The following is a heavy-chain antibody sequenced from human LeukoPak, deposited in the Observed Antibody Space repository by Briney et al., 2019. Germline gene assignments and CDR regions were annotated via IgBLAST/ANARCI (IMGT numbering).Heavy chain of an antibody. J-gene: IGHJ4*02. V-gene: IGHV3-30*18. CDR2: ISYDGSNK. CDR3: AEDLGILWFGELFY. D-gene: IGHD3-10*01. CDR1: GFTFSSYG. Sequence: GGSLRLSCAAPGFTFSSYGMRWVRQAPGEGVGWVAVISYDGSNKYYADSVKGRFTISRDNSKNTLYLQMNSLRAEDTAVYYCAEDLGILWFGELFYWGQGTLVTVSS.